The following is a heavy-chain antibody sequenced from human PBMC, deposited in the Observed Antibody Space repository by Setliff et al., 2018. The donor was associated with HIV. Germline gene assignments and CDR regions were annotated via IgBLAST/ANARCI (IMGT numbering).Heavy chain of an antibody. V-gene: IGHV4-34*01. CDR2: INHSGST. Sequence: SETLSLTCAVYVESFSGFYWSWIRQPPGKGLEWIGEINHSGSTNYNPSLKSRVTISVDTSKNQLSLNLRTVTAADTAVYYCPRDLGSGHFDYWGQGTLVTVSS. CDR3: PRDLGSGHFDY. J-gene: IGHJ4*02. CDR1: VESFSGFY.